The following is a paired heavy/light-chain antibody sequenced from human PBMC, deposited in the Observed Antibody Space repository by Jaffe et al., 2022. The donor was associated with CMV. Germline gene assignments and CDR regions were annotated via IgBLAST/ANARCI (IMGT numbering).Heavy chain of an antibody. CDR2: ISGNGGST. V-gene: IGHV3-23*01. J-gene: IGHJ6*02. CDR3: ARDSFGYPGSGGMDV. D-gene: IGHD6-25*01. Sequence: EVQLLESGGGFVQPGGSLRLSCAASGFTFSNYAMTWVRQAPGKGLEWVSSISGNGGSTYYADSVNGRFTISRDNSKNTLFLQMSSLRVEDTAIYYCARDSFGYPGSGGMDVWGQGTTVTVSS. CDR1: GFTFSNYA.
Light chain of an antibody. CDR3: QSYDSSLSAWV. J-gene: IGLJ3*02. V-gene: IGLV1-40*01. CDR2: QNN. Sequence: QSVLTQPPSVSGAPGQRVTVSCTGSSSNIGAGYDVHWYQQFPGTAPKLLIYQNNNRPSGVPGRFSGSKSDTSASLAITGLQAEDEADYYCQSYDSSLSAWVFGGGTKLTVL. CDR1: SSNIGAGYD.